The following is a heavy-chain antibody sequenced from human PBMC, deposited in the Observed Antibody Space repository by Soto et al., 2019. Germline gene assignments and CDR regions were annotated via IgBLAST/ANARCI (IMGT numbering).Heavy chain of an antibody. Sequence: PGGSLRLSCAASGFTFSSYGMHWVRQAPGKGLEWVAVISYDGSNKYYADSVKGRFTISRDNSKNTLYLQMNSLRAEDTAVYYCAKDQITSSGSNYGMDVWGQGTTVTVSS. CDR1: GFTFSSYG. V-gene: IGHV3-30*18. J-gene: IGHJ6*02. D-gene: IGHD2-2*01. CDR2: ISYDGSNK. CDR3: AKDQITSSGSNYGMDV.